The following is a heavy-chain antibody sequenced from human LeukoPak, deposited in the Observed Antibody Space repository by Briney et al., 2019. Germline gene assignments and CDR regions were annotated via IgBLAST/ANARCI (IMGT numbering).Heavy chain of an antibody. CDR2: INPNSGGT. Sequence: GASVKVSCKASGYTFTGYYMHWVRQAPGQGLEWMGWINPNSGGTNYAQKFQGRVTMTRDTSISTAHMELSSLRSEDTAVYYCAGDNSVGDIAWWFDPWGQGTLVTVSS. CDR1: GYTFTGYY. V-gene: IGHV1-2*02. CDR3: AGDNSVGDIAWWFDP. J-gene: IGHJ5*02. D-gene: IGHD3-16*02.